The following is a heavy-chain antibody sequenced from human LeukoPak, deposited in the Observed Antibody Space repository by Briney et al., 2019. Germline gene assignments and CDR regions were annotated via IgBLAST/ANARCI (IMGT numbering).Heavy chain of an antibody. CDR1: GFTFDDYG. V-gene: IGHV3-20*04. CDR2: INWNGGST. Sequence: GGSLRLSCAASGFTFDDYGMSWVRQAPGKGLEWVSGINWNGGSTGYADSVKGRFTISRDNAKNSLYLQMNSLRAEDTALYYCARVDLYSSGWYFLAFDIWGQGTMVTVSS. J-gene: IGHJ3*02. CDR3: ARVDLYSSGWYFLAFDI. D-gene: IGHD6-19*01.